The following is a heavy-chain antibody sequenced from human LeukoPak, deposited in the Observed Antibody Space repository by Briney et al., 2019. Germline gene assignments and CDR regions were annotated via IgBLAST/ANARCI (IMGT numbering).Heavy chain of an antibody. CDR2: IYYSGST. Sequence: SETLSLTCTVSGGSISSYYWSWIRQPPGKGLEWIGYIYYSGSTNYNPSLKSRVTISVDTSTNHFSLKLSSVTAADTAVYYCARHVDSDYFDYWGQGTLVTVSS. J-gene: IGHJ4*02. CDR1: GGSISSYY. D-gene: IGHD2-15*01. V-gene: IGHV4-59*08. CDR3: ARHVDSDYFDY.